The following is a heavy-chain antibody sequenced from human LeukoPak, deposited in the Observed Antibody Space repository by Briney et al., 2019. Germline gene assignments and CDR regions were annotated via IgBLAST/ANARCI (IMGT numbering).Heavy chain of an antibody. CDR2: INPSGGST. J-gene: IGHJ4*02. D-gene: IGHD3-10*01. CDR3: AREPPTMVRGVIALKFDY. Sequence: ASVKVSCKASGYTFTSYYMHWVRQAPGQGLEWMGIINPSGGSTSYAQKFQGRVTMTGDTSTSTVYMELSSLRSEDTAVYYCAREPPTMVRGVIALKFDYWGQGTLVTVSS. CDR1: GYTFTSYY. V-gene: IGHV1-46*01.